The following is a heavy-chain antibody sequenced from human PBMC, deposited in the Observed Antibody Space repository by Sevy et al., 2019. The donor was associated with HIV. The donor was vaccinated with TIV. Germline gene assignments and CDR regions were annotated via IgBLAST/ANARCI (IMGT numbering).Heavy chain of an antibody. CDR3: ARGPSITMVRGLYYYYGMDV. Sequence: SETLSLTCTVSGGSISSYYWSWIRQPAGKGLEWIGRIYTSGSTNYNPSLKSRVTMSVDTSKNQFSLMLSSVTAADTAVYYCARGPSITMVRGLYYYYGMDVWGQGTTVTVSS. V-gene: IGHV4-4*07. CDR2: IYTSGST. J-gene: IGHJ6*02. D-gene: IGHD3-10*01. CDR1: GGSISSYY.